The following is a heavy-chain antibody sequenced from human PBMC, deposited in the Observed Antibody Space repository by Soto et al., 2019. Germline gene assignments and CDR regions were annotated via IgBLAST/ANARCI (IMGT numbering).Heavy chain of an antibody. V-gene: IGHV1-69*13. Sequence: GASVKVSCKASGGTFSSYAISWVRQAPGQGLEWMGGIIPIFGTANYAQKFQGRVTITADESTSTAYMELSSLRSEDTAVYYCARSPPGLTGNDYWGQGTLVTVSS. CDR1: GGTFSSYA. CDR3: ARSPPGLTGNDY. D-gene: IGHD3-10*01. J-gene: IGHJ4*02. CDR2: IIPIFGTA.